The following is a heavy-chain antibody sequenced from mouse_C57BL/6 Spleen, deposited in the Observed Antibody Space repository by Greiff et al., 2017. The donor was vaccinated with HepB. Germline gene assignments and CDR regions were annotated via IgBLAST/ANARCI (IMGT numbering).Heavy chain of an antibody. J-gene: IGHJ3*01. CDR3: ARWWYYGLFAY. Sequence: EVQLVESGGGLVKPGGSLKLSCAASGFTFSDYGMHWVRQAPEKGLEWVAYISSGSSTNYYADTVKGRFTISRDNAKNTLFLQMTSLRSEDTAMYYCARWWYYGLFAYWGQGTLVTVSA. V-gene: IGHV5-17*01. D-gene: IGHD1-1*02. CDR1: GFTFSDYG. CDR2: ISSGSSTN.